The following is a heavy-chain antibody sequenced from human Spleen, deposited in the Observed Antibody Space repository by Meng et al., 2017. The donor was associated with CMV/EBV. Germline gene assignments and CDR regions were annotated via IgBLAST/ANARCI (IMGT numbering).Heavy chain of an antibody. J-gene: IGHJ4*02. D-gene: IGHD6-19*01. CDR2: ISGSGDNT. CDR3: ARDRYSSGQIDY. CDR1: GFPFSSFA. Sequence: CAASGFPFSSFAMNWVRQAPGHGLEWVSGISGSGDNTYYADSVKGRFTISRDNSKNTLYLQMNSLRDEDTAVYYCARDRYSSGQIDYWGQGTLVTVSS. V-gene: IGHV3-23*01.